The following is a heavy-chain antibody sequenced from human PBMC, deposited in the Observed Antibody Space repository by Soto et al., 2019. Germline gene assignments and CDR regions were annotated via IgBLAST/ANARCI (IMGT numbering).Heavy chain of an antibody. CDR3: ARGLLLWFGELSRRGGYYYYMDV. CDR2: INDSGST. J-gene: IGHJ6*03. CDR1: GVSFSGYY. V-gene: IGHV4-34*01. Sequence: QVQLQQWAAGLLKPSETLSLTCAVYGVSFSGYYWSWIRQTPVKGLEWIGEINDSGSTHNNPSLKSRVTVLVDTPKNQFSLTLSSVTAAATAVYYCARGLLLWFGELSRRGGYYYYMDVWGKGTTVTVSS. D-gene: IGHD3-10*01.